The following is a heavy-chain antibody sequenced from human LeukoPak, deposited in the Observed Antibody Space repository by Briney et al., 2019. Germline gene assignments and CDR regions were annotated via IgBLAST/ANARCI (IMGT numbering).Heavy chain of an antibody. CDR2: INPNSGGT. D-gene: IGHD3-16*02. J-gene: IGHJ4*02. CDR1: GYTFTGYY. CDR3: AITSARGTYRFLDY. Sequence: ASVTVSCKASGYTFTGYYMHWVRQAPGQGLEWMGWINPNSGGTNYAQNLQGRVTMTTDTATSTAYMELRDLRSDDTAMYYCAITSARGTYRFLDYWGQGTLVTVSS. V-gene: IGHV1-2*02.